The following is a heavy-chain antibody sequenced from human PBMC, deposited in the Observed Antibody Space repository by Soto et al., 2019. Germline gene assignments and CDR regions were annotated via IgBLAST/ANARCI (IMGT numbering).Heavy chain of an antibody. J-gene: IGHJ4*02. CDR2: IYYSGST. V-gene: IGHV4-31*03. D-gene: IGHD6-6*01. CDR1: GGSISSGGYY. CDR3: ARDGIAARPGMIDY. Sequence: QVQLQESGPGLVKPSQTLSLTCTVSGGSISSGGYYWSWIRQHPGKGLEWIGYIYYSGSTYYNPSLKSRGTISVDTCKNQFSLKLSSVTDADTAVYYCARDGIAARPGMIDYWGQGTLVTVSS.